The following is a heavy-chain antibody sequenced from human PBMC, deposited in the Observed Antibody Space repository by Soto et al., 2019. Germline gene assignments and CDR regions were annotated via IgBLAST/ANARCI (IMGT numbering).Heavy chain of an antibody. J-gene: IGHJ5*02. CDR3: ARGVAAIGP. D-gene: IGHD5-12*01. CDR1: GDSISSYY. CDR2: IYYTGST. V-gene: IGHV4-59*01. Sequence: QVQLQESGPRLVKPSETLSLTCSVSGDSISSYYWSWIRQPPGKGLEWIGDIYYTGSTNYNPSFKSRVTISVDTPKSQFSLKLTSVTAADTAVYYCARGVAAIGPWGQGTLVTVSS.